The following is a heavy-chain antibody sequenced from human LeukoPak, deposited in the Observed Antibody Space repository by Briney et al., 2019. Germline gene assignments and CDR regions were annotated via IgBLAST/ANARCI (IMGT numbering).Heavy chain of an antibody. CDR2: ISYDGSNK. D-gene: IGHD2-15*01. CDR3: ARDGILPRFDY. J-gene: IGHJ4*02. Sequence: GGSLRLSCAASGFTFSSYGMHWVRQAPGKGLEWVAVISYDGSNKYYADSVKGRFTISRDNSNNTLYLQMNSLRPKDTGVYYCARDGILPRFDYWGQGALLTVSS. V-gene: IGHV3-30*03. CDR1: GFTFSSYG.